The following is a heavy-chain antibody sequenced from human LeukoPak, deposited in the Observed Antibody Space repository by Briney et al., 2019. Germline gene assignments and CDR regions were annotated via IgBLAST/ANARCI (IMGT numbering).Heavy chain of an antibody. CDR2: IYHNGNT. D-gene: IGHD3-22*01. Sequence: SETLSLTCVVSGYSISSGYYWDWSRQTTGKGLEWIGTIYHNGNTYSNPSLKSRVTISLDTSKNQFSLKLTSVTAADTAVYYCARTRRSSGYFPFDSWGQGTLVTVSS. J-gene: IGHJ5*01. CDR3: ARTRRSSGYFPFDS. CDR1: GYSISSGYY. V-gene: IGHV4-38-2*01.